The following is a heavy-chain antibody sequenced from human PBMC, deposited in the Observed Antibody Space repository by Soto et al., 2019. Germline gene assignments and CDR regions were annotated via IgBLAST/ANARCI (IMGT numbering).Heavy chain of an antibody. J-gene: IGHJ6*02. Sequence: SETLSLTCTVSGGSISSGGYYWSWIRQHPGKGLEWIGYIYYSGSTYYNPSLKSRVTISVDTSKNQFSLKLSSVTAADTAVYYCAISGHYDFWSGYRAGMDVWGQGTTVTVSS. CDR2: IYYSGST. CDR1: GGSISSGGYY. V-gene: IGHV4-31*03. CDR3: AISGHYDFWSGYRAGMDV. D-gene: IGHD3-3*01.